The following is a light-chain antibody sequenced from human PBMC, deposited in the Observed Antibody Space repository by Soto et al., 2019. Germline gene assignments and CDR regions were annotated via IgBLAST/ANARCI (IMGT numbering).Light chain of an antibody. CDR2: AAS. J-gene: IGKJ1*01. CDR3: HQNYNVPPWT. CDR1: QSISNY. Sequence: IQMTQSPSSLSASVGDRVAITCRASQSISNYLDWYQVKPGKAPKLLIYAASSLQSGVPSRFSGSGSGTEFTLTINSLQAEDFATYYCHQNYNVPPWTFGQGTKVEIK. V-gene: IGKV1-39*01.